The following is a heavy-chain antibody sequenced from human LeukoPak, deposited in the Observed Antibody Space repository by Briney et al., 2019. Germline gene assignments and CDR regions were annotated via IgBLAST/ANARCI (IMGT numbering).Heavy chain of an antibody. CDR2: IKQDGSDK. J-gene: IGHJ3*01. D-gene: IGHD3-22*01. V-gene: IGHV3-7*01. CDR1: GFTFSSYW. CDR3: ARDVISGGSYSTAFDL. Sequence: GGSLRLSCAASGFTFSSYWMTWVRQAPGKGLEWVANIKQDGSDKYYVDSVKGRFTISRDTAKNSLYLQMSSLRAEDTAVYYCARDVISGGSYSTAFDLWGQGTMVTVSS.